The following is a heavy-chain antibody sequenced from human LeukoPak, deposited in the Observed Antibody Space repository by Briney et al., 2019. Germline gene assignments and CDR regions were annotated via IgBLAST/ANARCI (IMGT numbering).Heavy chain of an antibody. Sequence: SETLSLTCGVYGGSFSGYYWNWIRQPPGMGLEWIGEINHRGGTGYNPSLKSRVTMSVDMSKNVFSLKLTSVTAADTAVYYCARAYYYDSSAAIDYWGQGILVTVSS. J-gene: IGHJ4*02. D-gene: IGHD3-22*01. CDR3: ARAYYYDSSAAIDY. CDR1: GGSFSGYY. CDR2: INHRGGT. V-gene: IGHV4-34*01.